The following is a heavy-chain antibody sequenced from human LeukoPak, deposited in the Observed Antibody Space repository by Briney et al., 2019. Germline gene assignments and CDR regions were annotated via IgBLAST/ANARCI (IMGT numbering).Heavy chain of an antibody. V-gene: IGHV3-21*01. J-gene: IGHJ1*01. CDR2: ISSTGNYI. CDR3: ARGNYYCGGDCYTAEYFQH. Sequence: GGSLRLSCAASGFTFSSYWMSWVRQAPEKGLEWVSSISSTGNYIYYADSVKGRFTISRDNAKNSLYLQMDSLRAEDTAVYYCARGNYYCGGDCYTAEYFQHWGQGTLVTVSS. CDR1: GFTFSSYW. D-gene: IGHD2-21*02.